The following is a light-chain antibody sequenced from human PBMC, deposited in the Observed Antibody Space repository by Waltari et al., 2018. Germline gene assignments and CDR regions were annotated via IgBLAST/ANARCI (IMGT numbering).Light chain of an antibody. Sequence: EVSLTQSPGTLSLSPWERATLSCRASQSVNTNYLSCYQKKPGTAPRLLIYGASSGATGIPDRFSGSGSRTDFSLTISRVEPEDFAVYYCQHYGASPLTFGGGTTVEIK. CDR3: QHYGASPLT. V-gene: IGKV3-20*01. CDR2: GAS. CDR1: QSVNTNY. J-gene: IGKJ4*01.